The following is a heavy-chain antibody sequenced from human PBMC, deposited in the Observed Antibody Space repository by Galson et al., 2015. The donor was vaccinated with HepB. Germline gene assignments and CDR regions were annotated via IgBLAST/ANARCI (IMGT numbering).Heavy chain of an antibody. CDR1: EFLFSNAW. V-gene: IGHV3-15*01. Sequence: YLRVTCAAYEFLFSNAWMTWVPEAPVRGVDWVGLIRSKTDGGTIEYAAPVKDRFTISRDDSKDTLYLQMNSLKTEDTAVYYCSTGVPLRGYCSSASCYTPDCWGQGTLVTVSS. CDR3: STGVPLRGYCSSASCYTPDC. CDR2: IRSKTDGGTI. J-gene: IGHJ4*02. D-gene: IGHD2-2*02.